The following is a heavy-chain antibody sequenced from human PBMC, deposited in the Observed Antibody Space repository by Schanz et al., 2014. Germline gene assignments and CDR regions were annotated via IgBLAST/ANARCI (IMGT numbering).Heavy chain of an antibody. V-gene: IGHV3-23*04. CDR3: ARGGPAYYFDD. CDR2: ISGRDGST. Sequence: VQLVDSGGGLVKPGGSLRLSCTASGFPFSDYFMAWIRQPPGRGLEWVSAISGRDGSTYYADSVRGRFTISRDNSKNTLYLQMNSLRAEDTAVYYCARGGPAYYFDDWGQGTLVTVSS. CDR1: GFPFSDYF. J-gene: IGHJ4*02.